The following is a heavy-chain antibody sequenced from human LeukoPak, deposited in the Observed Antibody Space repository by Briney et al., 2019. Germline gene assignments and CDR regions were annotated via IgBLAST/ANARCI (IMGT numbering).Heavy chain of an antibody. CDR2: IYYSGST. CDR1: GSSISTNY. Sequence: SETLSLTCTVSGSSISTNYWSWIRQPPGKGLEWIAYIYYSGSTNYNPSLKSRVTISVDTSKNQLSLELSSVTAADTAVYYCARHSRLAAPSYFDYWGQGTLVTVSS. J-gene: IGHJ4*02. D-gene: IGHD3-9*01. V-gene: IGHV4-59*08. CDR3: ARHSRLAAPSYFDY.